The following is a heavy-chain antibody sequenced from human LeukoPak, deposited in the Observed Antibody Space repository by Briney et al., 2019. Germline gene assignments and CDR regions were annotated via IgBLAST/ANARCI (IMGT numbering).Heavy chain of an antibody. CDR3: AREHLTFSPNDY. J-gene: IGHJ4*02. CDR2: IKQDGREK. D-gene: IGHD2/OR15-2a*01. CDR1: GFTFSSYW. V-gene: IGHV3-7*01. Sequence: GGSLRLSCAASGFTFSSYWMSWVRQAPGKGLEWVANIKQDGREKYYVDSVKGRFTISRDKAKNSLYLQMNSLRAEDTAVYYCAREHLTFSPNDYWGQGTLVTVSS.